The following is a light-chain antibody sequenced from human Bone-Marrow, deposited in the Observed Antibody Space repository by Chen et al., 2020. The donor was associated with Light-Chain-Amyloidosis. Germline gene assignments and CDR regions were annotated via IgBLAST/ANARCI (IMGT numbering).Light chain of an antibody. V-gene: IGKV3D-15*01. J-gene: IGKJ1*01. CDR1: QSVSSN. Sequence: EIVMTQSPATLSVSPGERATLSCRASQSVSSNLAWYQQKPGQAPRLLIYGASIRATGIPARFSGSGSGTEFTLTISSLQSEDFAVYYCQQYNNWPQMFGQGTKVEIK. CDR3: QQYNNWPQM. CDR2: GAS.